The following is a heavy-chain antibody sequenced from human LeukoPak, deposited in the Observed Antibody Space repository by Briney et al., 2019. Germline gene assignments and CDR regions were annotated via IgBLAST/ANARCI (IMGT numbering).Heavy chain of an antibody. Sequence: SETLSLTCTVSGGSISTYYCSWIRQPPRKGLERIGYSYYCWSSNYNPYLKSRSPISVDTSKNKFPLTLSSVTAAATAVSYCLRATVVPAAVWFDPWGQGILVPVFS. D-gene: IGHD2-2*01. CDR1: GGSISTYY. CDR3: LRATVVPAAVWFDP. V-gene: IGHV4-59*01. CDR2: SYYCWSS. J-gene: IGHJ5*02.